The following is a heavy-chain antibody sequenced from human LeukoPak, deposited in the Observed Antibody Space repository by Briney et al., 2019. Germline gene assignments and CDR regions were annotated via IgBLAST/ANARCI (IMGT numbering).Heavy chain of an antibody. CDR3: ASKDSSGYYVY. V-gene: IGHV3-7*01. D-gene: IGHD3-22*01. CDR2: IKQDGSEK. J-gene: IGHJ4*02. Sequence: PGGSLRLSCAASGFTFSSYWMSWVRQAPGKGLEWVANIKQDGSEKYYVDSVKGRFTISRDNAKNSLYLQMNSLRAEDTAVYYCASKDSSGYYVYWGQGTLVTVSS. CDR1: GFTFSSYW.